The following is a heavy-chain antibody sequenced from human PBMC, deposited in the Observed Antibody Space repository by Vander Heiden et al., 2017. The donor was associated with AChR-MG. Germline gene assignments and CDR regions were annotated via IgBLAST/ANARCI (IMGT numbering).Heavy chain of an antibody. CDR1: GGTFSSYA. J-gene: IGHJ6*02. V-gene: IGHV1-69*01. Sequence: QVQLVQSGAEVKKPGSSVKVSCKASGGTFSSYAISWVRQAPGQGLEWMGGIIPIFGTANYAQKFQGRVTITADESTSTAYMELSSLRSEDTAVYYCARDPSITMVRGGIRYYYGMDVWGQGTTVTVSS. CDR3: ARDPSITMVRGGIRYYYGMDV. CDR2: IIPIFGTA. D-gene: IGHD3-10*01.